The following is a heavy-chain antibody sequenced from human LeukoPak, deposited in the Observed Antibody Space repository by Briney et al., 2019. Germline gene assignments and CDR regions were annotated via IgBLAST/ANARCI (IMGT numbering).Heavy chain of an antibody. V-gene: IGHV1-24*01. CDR2: FDPEDGET. Sequence: GGSLRLSCAASGFTLSTYGMHWVRQAPGKGLEWMGGFDPEDGETIYAQKFQGRVTMTEDTSTDTAYMELSSLRSEDTAVYYCATGGYSYGPLYYYYGMDVWGQGTTVTVSS. J-gene: IGHJ6*02. D-gene: IGHD5-18*01. CDR1: GFTLSTYG. CDR3: ATGGYSYGPLYYYYGMDV.